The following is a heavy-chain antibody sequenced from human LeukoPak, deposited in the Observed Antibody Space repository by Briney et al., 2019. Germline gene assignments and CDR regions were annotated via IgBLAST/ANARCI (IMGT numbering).Heavy chain of an antibody. D-gene: IGHD3-22*01. J-gene: IGHJ4*02. Sequence: GESLKISCKGSGYSFTSYWIGWVRQMPGKGLEWIGIIYPGDSHTRYSPSFQGQVTISADESISTAYLQWSSLKASDTAMYYCARGPDSSGYSFDYWGQGALVTVSS. V-gene: IGHV5-51*01. CDR2: IYPGDSHT. CDR1: GYSFTSYW. CDR3: ARGPDSSGYSFDY.